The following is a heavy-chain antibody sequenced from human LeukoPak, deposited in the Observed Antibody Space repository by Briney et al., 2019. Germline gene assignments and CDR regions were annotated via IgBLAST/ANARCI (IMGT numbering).Heavy chain of an antibody. Sequence: ASVKVSCKASGYTFTGYYMHWVRQAPGQGLEWMGWINPNSGGTNYAQKFQGRVTMTRDTPISTAYMELSRLRSDDTAVYYCARGYYDILTGYGWFDPWGQGTLVTVSS. J-gene: IGHJ5*02. CDR2: INPNSGGT. V-gene: IGHV1-2*02. CDR3: ARGYYDILTGYGWFDP. CDR1: GYTFTGYY. D-gene: IGHD3-9*01.